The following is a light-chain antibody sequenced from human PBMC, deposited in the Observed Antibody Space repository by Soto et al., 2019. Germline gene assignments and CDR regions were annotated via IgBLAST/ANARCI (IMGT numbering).Light chain of an antibody. Sequence: IVFTQSPSTVSSFPGDRVTLSCRASQYINTRLAWYQHRPGQAPRLPIYQTSIRAAGIPARFSASGTGTDFTLTISDVQPEDFAVYYCHQRQSWPRTFGQGTKVDIK. V-gene: IGKV3-11*01. CDR1: QYINTR. CDR2: QTS. J-gene: IGKJ1*01. CDR3: HQRQSWPRT.